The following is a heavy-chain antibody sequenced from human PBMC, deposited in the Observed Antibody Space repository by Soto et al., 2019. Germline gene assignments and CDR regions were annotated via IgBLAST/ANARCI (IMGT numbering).Heavy chain of an antibody. CDR1: VFVFGANA. J-gene: IGHJ4*02. CDR2: ISHNGNRQ. V-gene: IGHV3-30-3*01. Sequence: QVRLEESGGGGVQAGTSLRLSCVASVFVFGANAIHWVRQAPGKGLEWVSMISHNGNRQHYADSVKGRFTISRDNSKNTLFLQMDSLRADDTAMYYCARTVYSAYDYWGTYFYYWGQGTLVTVSS. D-gene: IGHD5-12*01. CDR3: ARTVYSAYDYWGTYFYY.